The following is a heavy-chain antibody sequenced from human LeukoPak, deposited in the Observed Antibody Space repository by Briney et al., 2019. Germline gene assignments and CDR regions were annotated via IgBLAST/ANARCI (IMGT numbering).Heavy chain of an antibody. J-gene: IGHJ4*02. D-gene: IGHD3-10*01. Sequence: SETLSLTCTVSGGSISSYYWSWIRQPAGKGLEWIGRIYTSGSTNYNPSLKSRVTMSVDTSKNQFSLKLSSVTAADTAVYYCAKDGTGMVRGVLFDYWGQGTLVTVSS. V-gene: IGHV4-4*07. CDR3: AKDGTGMVRGVLFDY. CDR2: IYTSGST. CDR1: GGSISSYY.